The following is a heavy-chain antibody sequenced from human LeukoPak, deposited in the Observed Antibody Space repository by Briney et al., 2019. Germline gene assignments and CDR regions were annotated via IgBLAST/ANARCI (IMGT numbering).Heavy chain of an antibody. J-gene: IGHJ5*02. D-gene: IGHD2-2*01. Sequence: SETLSLTCAVCGGSFSGYYWRWIRQPPGKGLEWIGEIKHSGSTNYNPSLESRVTISVDTSKNQFSLKLSSVTAADTAVYYCASGRSRQLLSWFDPWGQGTLVTVSS. V-gene: IGHV4-34*01. CDR1: GGSFSGYY. CDR2: IKHSGST. CDR3: ASGRSRQLLSWFDP.